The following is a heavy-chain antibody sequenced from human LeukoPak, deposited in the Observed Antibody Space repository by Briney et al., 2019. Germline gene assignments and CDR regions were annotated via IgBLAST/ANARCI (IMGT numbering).Heavy chain of an antibody. CDR3: ARGKLVTVGYHYYYYMDV. Sequence: PSERLSLTCTVSGGSISSYYWSWIRQPPGKGLEWIGYIYYSGSTNYNPSLKSRVTISVDTSKNQFSLKLSSVTAADTAVYYCARGKLVTVGYHYYYYMDVWGKGTTVTVSS. CDR2: IYYSGST. V-gene: IGHV4-59*01. J-gene: IGHJ6*03. D-gene: IGHD1-26*01. CDR1: GGSISSYY.